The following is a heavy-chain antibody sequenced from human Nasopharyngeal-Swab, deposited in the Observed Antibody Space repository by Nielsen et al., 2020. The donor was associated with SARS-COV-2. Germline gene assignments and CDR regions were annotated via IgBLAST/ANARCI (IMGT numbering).Heavy chain of an antibody. J-gene: IGHJ4*02. CDR3: ARSGSSGYGPFDY. V-gene: IGHV3-33*01. D-gene: IGHD3-22*01. CDR1: GFTFSSYG. CDR2: IWYDGSNK. Sequence: GGSLRLSCAASGFTFSSYGMHWDRQAPGKGLEWVAVIWYDGSNKYYADSVKGRFTISRDNSKNTLYLQMNSLRAEDTAVYYCARSGSSGYGPFDYWGQGTLVTVSS.